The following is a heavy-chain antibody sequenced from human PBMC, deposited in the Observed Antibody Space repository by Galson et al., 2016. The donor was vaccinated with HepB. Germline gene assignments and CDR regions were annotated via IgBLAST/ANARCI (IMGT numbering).Heavy chain of an antibody. CDR1: GFPFSVHR. Sequence: SLRLSCAASGFPFSVHRMNCVRQAPGKRLEFGSSICSSTTYIYYADSVKGRFTISRDNAKNSLYLQMDSLRAEDTAIYYCARDPLTRGVGELDLLGYWGPGTLVTVSS. CDR3: ARDPLTRGVGELDLLGY. CDR2: ICSSTTYI. D-gene: IGHD3-10*01. V-gene: IGHV3-21*06. J-gene: IGHJ4*02.